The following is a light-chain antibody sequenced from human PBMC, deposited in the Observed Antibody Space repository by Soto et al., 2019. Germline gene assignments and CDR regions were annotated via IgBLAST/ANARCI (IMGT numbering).Light chain of an antibody. Sequence: DIQMTQSPSSLSASVGARVSITCQASQDIRTSLSWFQQKPGRAPKLLIYGASNLETGVPSRFRGSGSGTDVTFTISSQQPEDIATYYCQHYDNRPPFTFGPGTKVDI. V-gene: IGKV1-33*01. J-gene: IGKJ3*01. CDR1: QDIRTS. CDR3: QHYDNRPPFT. CDR2: GAS.